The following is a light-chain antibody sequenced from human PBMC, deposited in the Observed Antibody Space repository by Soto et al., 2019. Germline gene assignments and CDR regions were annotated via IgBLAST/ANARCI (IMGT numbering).Light chain of an antibody. J-gene: IGLJ1*01. CDR2: DVS. CDR3: SSYTSSSTYV. V-gene: IGLV2-14*03. CDR1: SSDVGGYNY. Sequence: QSVLTQPASVSGSPGQSITISCTGTSSDVGGYNYVSWYQQHPGKAPKLMIYDVSNRPSGVSNRFSGSKSGNTASLTISGLQAGDEADYYCSSYTSSSTYVFGTGTKVNVL.